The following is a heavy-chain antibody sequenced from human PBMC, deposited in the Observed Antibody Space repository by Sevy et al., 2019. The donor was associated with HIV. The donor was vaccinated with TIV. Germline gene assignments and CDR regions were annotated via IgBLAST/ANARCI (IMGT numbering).Heavy chain of an antibody. D-gene: IGHD1-1*01. V-gene: IGHV3-48*03. Sequence: GGSLRLSCAGSGVTPSGFVFRSYEMNWVRQAPGKGLEWVAFVTHTDTTKYYADFVKGRFIFSGNKARNLLFLQMNNLRAEDTALYYCVGDTGTAAGDYWAQGTLVTVSS. CDR1: GVTPSGFVFRSYE. CDR3: VGDTGTAAGDY. CDR2: VTHTDTTK. J-gene: IGHJ4*02.